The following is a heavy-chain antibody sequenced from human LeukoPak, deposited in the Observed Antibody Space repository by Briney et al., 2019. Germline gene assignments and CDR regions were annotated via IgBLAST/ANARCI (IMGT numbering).Heavy chain of an antibody. J-gene: IGHJ4*02. Sequence: ASVKVSCKASGFTFTGYYMHWVRQVPGQGLEWMGWINPNSGGTNYAQKFQGRVTMTRDTSISTAYMELSSLRSEDTAVYYCARDGSPRKGDPPYDWGQGTLVTVSS. V-gene: IGHV1-2*02. D-gene: IGHD1-14*01. CDR1: GFTFTGYY. CDR3: ARDGSPRKGDPPYD. CDR2: INPNSGGT.